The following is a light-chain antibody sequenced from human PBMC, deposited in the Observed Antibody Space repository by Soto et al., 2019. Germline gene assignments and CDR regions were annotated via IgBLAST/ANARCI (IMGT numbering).Light chain of an antibody. CDR3: CSYAGSSSVV. CDR2: EGS. Sequence: QSVLTQPASVSGSPGQSITISCTGTSSDVGSYNLVSWYQQHPGKAPKLMIYEGSKRPSGVSNHFSGSKSANTASLTISGLQSEDVADYYCCSYAGSSSVVFGGGTKLTVL. J-gene: IGLJ2*01. CDR1: SSDVGSYNL. V-gene: IGLV2-23*01.